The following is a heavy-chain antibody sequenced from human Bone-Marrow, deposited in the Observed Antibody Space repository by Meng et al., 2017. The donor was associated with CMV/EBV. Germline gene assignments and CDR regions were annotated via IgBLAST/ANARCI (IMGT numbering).Heavy chain of an antibody. CDR3: ARVGGSGSYDY. CDR2: ISSSGSTI. CDR1: GFTFSDYY. J-gene: IGHJ4*02. D-gene: IGHD3-10*01. Sequence: GESLKISCAASGFTFSDYYMSWIRQAPGKGLEWVSYISSSGSTIYYADSVKGRFTISRDNAKNSLYLQMNSLRAEDTAVHYCARVGGSGSYDYWGQGTLVTVSS. V-gene: IGHV3-11*01.